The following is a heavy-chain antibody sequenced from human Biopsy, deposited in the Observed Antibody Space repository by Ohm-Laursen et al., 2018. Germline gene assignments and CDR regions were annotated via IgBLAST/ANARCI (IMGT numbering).Heavy chain of an antibody. Sequence: ASVKVSCKASGYTFTGYYMHWVRQAPGQGLEWMGSINPNSGVTNYAQRFQGRVTMTRDTSISTAYMELSRLRSDDTAVYYCARDPRYGYGSYFDYWGQGTLVAVSS. CDR2: INPNSGVT. J-gene: IGHJ4*02. CDR1: GYTFTGYY. V-gene: IGHV1-2*02. D-gene: IGHD3-10*01. CDR3: ARDPRYGYGSYFDY.